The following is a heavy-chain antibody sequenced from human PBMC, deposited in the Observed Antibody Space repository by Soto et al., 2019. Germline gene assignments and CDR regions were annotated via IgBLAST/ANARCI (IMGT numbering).Heavy chain of an antibody. CDR2: ISGGGHGT. V-gene: IGHV3-23*01. Sequence: GGSLRLSCAASGFPFGNYAMSWVRQAPGKGLEWISGISGGGHGTNYADSVKGRFTISRDNSRNTLYLQMNSLRVEDTAVYYCAKDPRLQLGFWGQGTLVTVS. CDR1: GFPFGNYA. D-gene: IGHD1-1*01. CDR3: AKDPRLQLGF. J-gene: IGHJ4*02.